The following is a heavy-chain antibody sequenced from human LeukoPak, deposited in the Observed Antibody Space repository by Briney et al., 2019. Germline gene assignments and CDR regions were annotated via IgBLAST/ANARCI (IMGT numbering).Heavy chain of an antibody. CDR1: GFTFSSYA. D-gene: IGHD3-10*01. V-gene: IGHV3-23*01. CDR2: ISNSAATT. J-gene: IGHJ4*02. CDR3: ARGRGGIYEYYFDY. Sequence: GGSLRLSCAASGFTFSSYAMNWVRQAPGKGLEWVSTISNSAATTYYADSVKGRFTITRDNSKNTLYLQMNSLRAEDTAVYYCARGRGGIYEYYFDYWGQGTLVTVSS.